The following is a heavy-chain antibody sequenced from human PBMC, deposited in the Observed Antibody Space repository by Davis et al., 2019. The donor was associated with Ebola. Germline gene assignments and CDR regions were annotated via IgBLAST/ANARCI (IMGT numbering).Heavy chain of an antibody. D-gene: IGHD6-6*01. CDR2: IYPGDSDT. J-gene: IGHJ6*03. CDR1: GYNFIDNW. CDR3: ARRRKSSSWDYYYYMDV. Sequence: GESLKISCQAFGYNFIDNWVAWVRQMPGKGLEWMGIIYPGDSDTRYSPSFQGQVTISADKSISTAYLQWSSLKASDTAMYYCARRRKSSSWDYYYYMDVWGKGTTVTVSS. V-gene: IGHV5-51*01.